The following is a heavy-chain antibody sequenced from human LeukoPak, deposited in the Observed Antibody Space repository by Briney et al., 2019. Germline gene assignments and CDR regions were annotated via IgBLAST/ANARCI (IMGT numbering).Heavy chain of an antibody. CDR2: ISTGSSYT. D-gene: IGHD2-2*01. CDR1: GFTFSDYY. V-gene: IGHV3-11*05. Sequence: GGSLRLSCAASGFTFSDYYMSWIRQAPGRGLEWVSYISTGSSYTNYADSVKGRFTISRDNAKNSLYLQMNSLRAEDTALYYCARAEGGPATVIYWGQGTLVTVSS. J-gene: IGHJ4*02. CDR3: ARAEGGPATVIY.